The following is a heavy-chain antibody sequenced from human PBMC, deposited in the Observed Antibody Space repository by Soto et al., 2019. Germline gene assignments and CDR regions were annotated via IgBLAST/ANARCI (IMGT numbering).Heavy chain of an antibody. V-gene: IGHV4-30-4*01. D-gene: IGHD3-22*01. CDR3: ARVPLINYFDY. J-gene: IGHJ4*02. CDR2: IYYSGST. CDR1: GGSISSGDYY. Sequence: SETLSLTCTVSGGSISSGDYYWSWIRQPPGKGLEWIGYIYYSGSTYYNPSLKSRVTISVDTSKNQFSLKLSSVTAADTAVYYCARVPLINYFDYWGQGTLVTVSS.